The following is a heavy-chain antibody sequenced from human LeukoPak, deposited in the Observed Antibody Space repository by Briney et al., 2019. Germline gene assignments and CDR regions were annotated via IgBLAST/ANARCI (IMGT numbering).Heavy chain of an antibody. CDR1: GYTFTSYG. D-gene: IGHD1-1*01. CDR3: AREYRPPNWFDP. Sequence: ASVKVSCKASGYTFTSYGISWVRQAPGQGLEWMGWISAYNGNTNSAQKLQGRVTMTTDTSTSTAYMELRSLRSDDTAVYYCAREYRPPNWFDPWGQGTLVTVSS. J-gene: IGHJ5*02. CDR2: ISAYNGNT. V-gene: IGHV1-18*01.